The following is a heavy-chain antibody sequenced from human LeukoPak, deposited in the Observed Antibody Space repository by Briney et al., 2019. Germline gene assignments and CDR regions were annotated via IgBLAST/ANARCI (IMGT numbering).Heavy chain of an antibody. J-gene: IGHJ4*02. CDR2: IKQDGSEK. Sequence: RAGGSLRLSCEASGFTFSNSWMTWVRQTPGKGLEWVANIKQDGSEKYYVDSVKGRFTISRDNAKNSLYLQMNSLRAEDTAVYYCATSGLFGIVIMGYWGQGTLVTVSS. CDR3: ATSGLFGIVIMGY. CDR1: GFTFSNSW. D-gene: IGHD3-3*01. V-gene: IGHV3-7*01.